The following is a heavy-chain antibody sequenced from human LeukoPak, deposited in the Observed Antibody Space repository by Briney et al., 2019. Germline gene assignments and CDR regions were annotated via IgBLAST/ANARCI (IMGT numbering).Heavy chain of an antibody. CDR3: ARSYSSSWYGADY. V-gene: IGHV1-69*13. Sequence: ASVKVSCKASGYTFTSYYMHWVRQAPGQGLEWMGGIIPIFGTANYAQKFQGRVTITADESTSTAYMELSSLRSEDTAVYYCARSYSSSWYGADYWGQGTLVTVSS. CDR1: GYTFTSYY. CDR2: IIPIFGTA. D-gene: IGHD6-13*01. J-gene: IGHJ4*02.